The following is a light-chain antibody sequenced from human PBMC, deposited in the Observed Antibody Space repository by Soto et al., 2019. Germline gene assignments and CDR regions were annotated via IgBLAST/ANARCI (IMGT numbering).Light chain of an antibody. V-gene: IGKV3-20*01. CDR2: GAS. J-gene: IGKJ2*01. CDR1: QSVSSSY. CDR3: QQYGSSPHT. Sequence: EIVLTQSPGTLSLSTGKRATLSCRASQSVSSSYLAWYQQKPGQAPRLLIYGASSRATGIPDRFSGSGSGTDFTLTISRLEPEDFAVYYCQQYGSSPHTFGQGTTREIK.